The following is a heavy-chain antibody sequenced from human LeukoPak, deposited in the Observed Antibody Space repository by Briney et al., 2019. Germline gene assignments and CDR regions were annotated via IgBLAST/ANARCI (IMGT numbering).Heavy chain of an antibody. D-gene: IGHD3-16*01. Sequence: SETLSLTCAVYGGSFSGYYWSWIRQPPGKGLEWIGEINHSGSTNYNPSLKSRVTISVDTSKNQFSLKLSSVTAADTAVYYCARAYYDYVWGSYGDAFDIWGQGTMVTVSS. CDR3: ARAYYDYVWGSYGDAFDI. CDR1: GGSFSGYY. CDR2: INHSGST. J-gene: IGHJ3*02. V-gene: IGHV4-34*01.